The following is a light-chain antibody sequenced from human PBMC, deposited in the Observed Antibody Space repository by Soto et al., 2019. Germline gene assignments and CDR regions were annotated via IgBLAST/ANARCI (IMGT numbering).Light chain of an antibody. Sequence: DLQMTQSPSTLSASLGDSVTITCRASQSISSWLAWYQQKPGKAPKLLIYDASSLESGVPSRLSGSGSGTEFTLTISRLEPEDFAVYYCQKRSNWPITCGQGTRLEIK. CDR1: QSISSW. CDR3: QKRSNWPIT. J-gene: IGKJ5*01. CDR2: DAS. V-gene: IGKV1-5*01.